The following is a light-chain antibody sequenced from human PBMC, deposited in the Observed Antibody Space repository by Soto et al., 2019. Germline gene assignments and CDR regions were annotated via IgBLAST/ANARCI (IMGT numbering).Light chain of an antibody. J-gene: IGKJ1*01. CDR2: LGS. CDR1: QSLLHSNGYNY. CDR3: MQALQAPWT. V-gene: IGKV2-28*01. Sequence: DIVMTQSPLSLPVTPGEPASISCRSSQSLLHSNGYNYLDWYLQKPGQSPQLLIYLGSNRASGVPDRFSGSGSGTDFTLKISRVEAEDVGVYYCMQALQAPWTFGQGTQVYIK.